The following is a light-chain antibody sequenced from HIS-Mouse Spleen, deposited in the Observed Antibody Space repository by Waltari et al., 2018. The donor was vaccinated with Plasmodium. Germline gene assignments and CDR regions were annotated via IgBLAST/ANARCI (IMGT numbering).Light chain of an antibody. J-gene: IGLJ3*02. CDR3: YSTDSSGNHRV. CDR2: EDS. V-gene: IGLV3-10*01. Sequence: SYELTQPPSVSVSPGQTARITCSGDALPKKYAYWYQQKSGQAPVPVIHEDSKRPAGIPGRFAGSSSGTMATLTISGAQVEDEADYYCYSTDSSGNHRVFGGGTKLTVL. CDR1: ALPKKY.